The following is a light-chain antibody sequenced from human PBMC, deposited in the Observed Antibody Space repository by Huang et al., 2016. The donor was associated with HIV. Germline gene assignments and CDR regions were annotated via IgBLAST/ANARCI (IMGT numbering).Light chain of an antibody. Sequence: SCRASQDIGSWLAWYQQQPGKAPKLLIHTASTLQSGVPSRFSGSGSGTDFTLTISSLQTEDFVTYYCQQANSFPITFGQGTRLEIK. J-gene: IGKJ5*01. V-gene: IGKV1-12*01. CDR3: QQANSFPIT. CDR1: QDIGSW. CDR2: TAS.